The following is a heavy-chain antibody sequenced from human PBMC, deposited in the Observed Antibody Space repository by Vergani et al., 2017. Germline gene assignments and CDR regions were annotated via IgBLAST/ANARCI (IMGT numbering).Heavy chain of an antibody. Sequence: QVQLQESGPGLVKPSQTLSLTCTVSGGSISSGSYYWSWIRQPAGKGLEWIGRIYTSGSTNYNPSLKSRVTISVDTSKNQFSLKLSSVTAADTAVYYCARYSGRIGIDYWGQGTLVTVSS. D-gene: IGHD1-26*01. CDR2: IYTSGST. CDR3: ARYSGRIGIDY. J-gene: IGHJ4*02. CDR1: GGSISSGSYY. V-gene: IGHV4-61*02.